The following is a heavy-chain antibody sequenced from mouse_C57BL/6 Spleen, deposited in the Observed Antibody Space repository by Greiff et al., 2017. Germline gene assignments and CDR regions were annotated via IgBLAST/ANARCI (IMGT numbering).Heavy chain of an antibody. V-gene: IGHV1-64*01. D-gene: IGHD1-1*01. Sequence: QVQLQQPGAELVKPGASVKLSCKASGYTFTSYWMHWVKQRPGQGLEWIGMIHPNSGSTNYNEKFKSKATLTVDKSSSTAYMQLSSLTSEDSAVYYCARGLGYYGSSYSWYCDVWGTGTTVTVSS. J-gene: IGHJ1*03. CDR2: IHPNSGST. CDR1: GYTFTSYW. CDR3: ARGLGYYGSSYSWYCDV.